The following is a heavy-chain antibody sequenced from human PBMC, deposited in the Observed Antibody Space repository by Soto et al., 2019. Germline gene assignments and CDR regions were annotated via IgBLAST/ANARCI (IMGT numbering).Heavy chain of an antibody. J-gene: IGHJ5*02. CDR1: GGSFSGYY. Sequence: SETVSLNCAVYGGSFSGYYWSWIRQPPGKGLEWIGEINHSGSTNYNPSLKSRVTISVDTSKNQFSLKLSSVTAADTAVYYCARTRYYDYVWGSYSRWFDPWGQGTLVTVSS. CDR2: INHSGST. CDR3: ARTRYYDYVWGSYSRWFDP. D-gene: IGHD3-16*01. V-gene: IGHV4-34*01.